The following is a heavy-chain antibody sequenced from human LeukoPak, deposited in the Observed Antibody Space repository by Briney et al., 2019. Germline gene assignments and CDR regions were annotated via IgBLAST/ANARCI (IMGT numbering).Heavy chain of an antibody. Sequence: PGGSLRLSCAASAFTISDYYMSWIRQAPGKGLEWVSYISSSSSYTNYADSVKGRFTISRDNAKNSLYLQMNSLRAEDTAVYYCARRSIAPSEDLDYWGQATLVTVSS. V-gene: IGHV3-11*06. CDR3: ARRSIAPSEDLDY. J-gene: IGHJ4*02. CDR2: ISSSSSYT. D-gene: IGHD6-6*01. CDR1: AFTISDYY.